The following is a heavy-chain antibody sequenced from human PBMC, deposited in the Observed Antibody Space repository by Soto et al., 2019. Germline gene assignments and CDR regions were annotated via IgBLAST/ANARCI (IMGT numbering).Heavy chain of an antibody. D-gene: IGHD3-10*01. CDR3: ARGITLGWFDP. CDR1: GGSISSYY. CDR2: IYYSGST. J-gene: IGHJ5*02. Sequence: ETLSLTCTVSGGSISSYYWSWIRQPPGKGLEWIGYIYYSGSTNYNPSLKSRVTISVDTSKNQFSLKLSSVTAADTAVYYCARGITLGWFDPWGQGTLVTVSS. V-gene: IGHV4-59*01.